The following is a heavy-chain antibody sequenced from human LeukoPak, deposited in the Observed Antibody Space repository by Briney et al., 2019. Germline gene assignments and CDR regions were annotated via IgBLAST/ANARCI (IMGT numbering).Heavy chain of an antibody. D-gene: IGHD3-10*01. CDR1: GGTFSSYA. J-gene: IGHJ4*02. Sequence: ASVKVSCKASGGTFSSYAISWVRQAPGQGLEWMGGIIPIFGIANYAQKFQGRVTITADESTSTAYMELSSLRSEDTAVYYCARDRGPYYGSGSHSFDYWGQGTLVTVSS. CDR3: ARDRGPYYGSGSHSFDY. CDR2: IIPIFGIA. V-gene: IGHV1-69*01.